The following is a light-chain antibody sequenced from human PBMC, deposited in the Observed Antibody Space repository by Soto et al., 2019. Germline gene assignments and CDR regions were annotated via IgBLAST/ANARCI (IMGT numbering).Light chain of an antibody. V-gene: IGKV1-5*03. CDR3: QQYRSDARLA. J-gene: IGKJ4*01. CDR2: KTS. CDR1: QSIGGW. Sequence: DIQMTQSPSTVSASVGDRVTITCRASQSIGGWLAWYQQKPGKPPSLLIYKTSNLQSGVPSRFSGSGSGTEFTLTIRSLQPADFATYFCQQYRSDARLAFGGGTKVEI.